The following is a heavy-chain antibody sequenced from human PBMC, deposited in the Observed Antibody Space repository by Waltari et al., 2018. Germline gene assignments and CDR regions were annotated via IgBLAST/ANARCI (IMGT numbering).Heavy chain of an antibody. J-gene: IGHJ4*02. V-gene: IGHV3-21*01. Sequence: EVQLVESGGGLVTPGGSLRLSCAASGFNFSSYRMNWVRRAARKGMEWVSSISSSSSYIYYADSVKGRFTISRDNAKNSLYLQMNSLRAEDTAVYYCARDYGSTCFDYWGQGTLVTVSS. CDR2: ISSSSSYI. D-gene: IGHD3-10*01. CDR1: GFNFSSYR. CDR3: ARDYGSTCFDY.